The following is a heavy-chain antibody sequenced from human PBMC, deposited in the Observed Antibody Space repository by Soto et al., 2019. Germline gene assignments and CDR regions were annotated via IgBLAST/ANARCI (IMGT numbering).Heavy chain of an antibody. Sequence: PSETLSLTCTVSGGSISSGDYYWSWIRQPPGKGLEWIGYIYYSGSTYYNPSLKSRVTISVDTSKNQFSLKLSSVTAADTAVYYCASIQLWPVVYFDYWGQGTLVTVSS. CDR1: GGSISSGDYY. V-gene: IGHV4-30-4*01. CDR3: ASIQLWPVVYFDY. CDR2: IYYSGST. J-gene: IGHJ4*02. D-gene: IGHD5-18*01.